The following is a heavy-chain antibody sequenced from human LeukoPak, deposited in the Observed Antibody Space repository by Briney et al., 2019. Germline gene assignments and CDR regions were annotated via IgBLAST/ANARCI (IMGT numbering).Heavy chain of an antibody. V-gene: IGHV4-4*07. J-gene: IGHJ4*02. D-gene: IGHD3-16*01. Sequence: PSETLSLTCTVCGGPISGYYWMWIRQPAGKGLEWIGRIYTSGSNNYHPTLKRRVTISVDTSKDQFSLKLSSVTAADTAVYYCARVGDYALKDWGQGTLVTVSS. CDR1: GGPISGYY. CDR2: IYTSGSN. CDR3: ARVGDYALKD.